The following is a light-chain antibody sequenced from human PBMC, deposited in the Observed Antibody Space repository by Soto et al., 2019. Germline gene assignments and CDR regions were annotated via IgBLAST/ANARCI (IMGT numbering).Light chain of an antibody. V-gene: IGLV1-44*01. CDR2: NNN. CDR1: SSNIGSYT. J-gene: IGLJ2*01. CDR3: AAWDDSLNGVV. Sequence: QSVLTQPPSASGTPGQRVTISCSGSSSNIGSYTVNWYQQLPGTAPKPLIYNNNQRPSGVPDRFSGSKSGTSASLAISGLQSEDEADYYCAAWDDSLNGVVFGGGTKLTVL.